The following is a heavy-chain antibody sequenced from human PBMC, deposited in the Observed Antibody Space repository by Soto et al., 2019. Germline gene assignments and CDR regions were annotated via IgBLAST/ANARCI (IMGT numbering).Heavy chain of an antibody. CDR1: GFTFSSYW. V-gene: IGHV3-7*01. D-gene: IGHD3-16*02. CDR3: ARVPYDYIWGSYRFVGGFDY. J-gene: IGHJ4*02. CDR2: IKQDGSEK. Sequence: EVQLVESGGGLGQPGGSLRLSCAASGFTFSSYWMSWVRQAPGKGLEWVANIKQDGSEKYYVDSVKGRFTISRDNAKNSLYLQMNSLRAEDTAVYYCARVPYDYIWGSYRFVGGFDYWGQGTLVTVSS.